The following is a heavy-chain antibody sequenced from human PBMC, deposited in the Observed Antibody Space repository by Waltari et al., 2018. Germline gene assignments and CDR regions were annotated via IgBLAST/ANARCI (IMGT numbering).Heavy chain of an antibody. CDR2: INHSGST. D-gene: IGHD3-10*01. CDR3: ARGGFGTDY. V-gene: IGHV4-34*01. J-gene: IGHJ4*02. Sequence: QVQLQQWGAGLLKPSETLSLTCAAYGGSFSGYYWSWIRQPPGKGLEWIGEINHSGSTNYNPSLKSRVTISVDTSKNQFSLKLSSVTAADTAVYYCARGGFGTDYWGQGTLVTVSS. CDR1: GGSFSGYY.